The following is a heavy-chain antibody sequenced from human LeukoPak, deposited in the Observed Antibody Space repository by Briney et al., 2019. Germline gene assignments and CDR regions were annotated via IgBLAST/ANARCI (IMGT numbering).Heavy chain of an antibody. V-gene: IGHV4-34*01. D-gene: IGHD3-3*01. CDR2: INHSGST. CDR3: ASSRHPITIFGVVRHRYYGMDV. CDR1: GDISSYY. Sequence: SETLSLTCTVSGDISSYYWSWVRQPPGKGLEWIGEINHSGSTNYNPSLKSRVTISVDTSKNQFSLKLSSVTAADTAVYYCASSRHPITIFGVVRHRYYGMDVWGQGTTVTVSS. J-gene: IGHJ6*02.